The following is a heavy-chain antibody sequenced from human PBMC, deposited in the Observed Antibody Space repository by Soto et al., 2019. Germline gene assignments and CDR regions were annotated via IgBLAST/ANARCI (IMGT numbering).Heavy chain of an antibody. Sequence: GGSLRLSCSASGFTFSSYWMTWVRQSPGKGLEWVASISLDGNEKHYVDSVEGRFTISRDNAKTSLYLHMNRLRVEDTAVYYCARVMRQYLVVLVTATRALEYWGQGTLVTVSS. V-gene: IGHV3-7*01. CDR2: ISLDGNEK. CDR1: GFTFSSYW. CDR3: ARVMRQYLVVLVTATRALEY. J-gene: IGHJ4*02. D-gene: IGHD2-21*02.